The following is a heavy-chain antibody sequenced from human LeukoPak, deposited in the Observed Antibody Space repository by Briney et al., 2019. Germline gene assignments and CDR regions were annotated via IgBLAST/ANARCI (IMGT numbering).Heavy chain of an antibody. D-gene: IGHD3-22*01. V-gene: IGHV1-69*13. CDR3: AREGGSSGSTWY. CDR1: GNTFTSDY. Sequence: SVKVSCKASGNTFTSDYMNWVRQAPGQGLEWMGGIIPIFGTANYAQKFQGRVTITADESTSTAYMELSSLRSEDTAVYYCAREGGSSGSTWYWGQGTLVTVSS. J-gene: IGHJ4*02. CDR2: IIPIFGTA.